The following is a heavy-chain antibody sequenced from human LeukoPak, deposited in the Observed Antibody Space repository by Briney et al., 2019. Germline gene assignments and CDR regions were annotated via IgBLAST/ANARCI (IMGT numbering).Heavy chain of an antibody. J-gene: IGHJ4*02. V-gene: IGHV3-48*01. Sequence: GGSLRLSCAASGFTFSSYSMNWVRQAPGKGLEWVSYISSSSSTIYYADSVKGRFTISRDNAKNSLYLQMNSLRAEDTAVYYCARHPEHCSSTSCSLYFDSWGQGTLVTVSS. CDR3: ARHPEHCSSTSCSLYFDS. D-gene: IGHD2-2*01. CDR1: GFTFSSYS. CDR2: ISSSSSTI.